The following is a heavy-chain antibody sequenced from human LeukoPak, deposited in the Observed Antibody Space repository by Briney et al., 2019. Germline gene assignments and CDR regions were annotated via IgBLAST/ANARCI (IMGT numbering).Heavy chain of an antibody. V-gene: IGHV3-7*01. J-gene: IGHJ4*02. CDR3: ARDKRNYDFWSGSIDY. D-gene: IGHD3-3*01. Sequence: GGSRRLSCAASGFTFSSYWMSWVRQAPGKGLEWVANIKQDGSEKYYVDSVKGRFTISRDNAKNSLYLQMNSLRAEDTAVYYCARDKRNYDFWSGSIDYWGQGTLVTVSS. CDR2: IKQDGSEK. CDR1: GFTFSSYW.